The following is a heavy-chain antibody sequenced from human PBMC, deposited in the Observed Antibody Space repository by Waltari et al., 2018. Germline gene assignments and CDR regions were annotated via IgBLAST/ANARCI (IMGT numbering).Heavy chain of an antibody. Sequence: QVQLQESGQGLVKPSGTLSLTCAVSGDSISGNYWWSWVRKSQEKGLEWMGQVYHSGKTHYNPSLQSRVTISVDKPKNQFSLNLNSVTAADTAVYYGAGDRAIGLFFDYWGRGTLVTVSS. CDR3: AGDRAIGLFFDY. D-gene: IGHD2-2*01. CDR1: GDSISGNYW. CDR2: VYHSGKT. J-gene: IGHJ4*02. V-gene: IGHV4-4*02.